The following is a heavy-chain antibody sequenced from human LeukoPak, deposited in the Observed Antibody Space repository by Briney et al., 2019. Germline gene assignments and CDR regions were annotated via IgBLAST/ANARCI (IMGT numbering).Heavy chain of an antibody. CDR1: GYTFTSYY. J-gene: IGHJ4*02. CDR2: INPSGSST. CDR3: ARDDTSGGYYEFGY. Sequence: ASVKVSCKASGYTFTSYYMHWVRQAPGQGLEWMGLINPSGSSTSYAQKFQGRLSLTRDMSTSTDYMELSSLRSEDTAVYYCARDDTSGGYYEFGYWGQGALLIVSS. V-gene: IGHV1-46*01. D-gene: IGHD6-19*01.